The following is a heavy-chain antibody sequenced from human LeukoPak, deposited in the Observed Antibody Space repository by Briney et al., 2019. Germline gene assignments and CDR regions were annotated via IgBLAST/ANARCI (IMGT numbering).Heavy chain of an antibody. J-gene: IGHJ1*01. CDR1: GFTFSSYG. D-gene: IGHD4-17*01. Sequence: PGGSLRLSCAASGFTFSSYGMHWVRQAPGKGLEWLAVISYDGSNKYYADSVKGRFTISRDNSKNTLYLQMNSLRAEDTAVCYCAKDPMTTVTTTRNSGYFQHWGQGTLVTVSS. CDR2: ISYDGSNK. V-gene: IGHV3-30*18. CDR3: AKDPMTTVTTTRNSGYFQH.